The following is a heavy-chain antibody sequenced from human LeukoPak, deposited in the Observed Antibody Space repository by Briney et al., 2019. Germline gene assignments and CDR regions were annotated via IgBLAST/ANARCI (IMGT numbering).Heavy chain of an antibody. CDR2: IRYDGSNK. V-gene: IGHV3-30*02. CDR3: ARDCGGRIATYYGSGIYGMDV. CDR1: GFTFSSYG. J-gene: IGHJ6*02. Sequence: PGGSLRLSCAASGFTFSSYGMHWVRQAPGKGLEWVASIRYDGSNKYYADSVKGRFTISRDNAKNSLYLQMNSLRAEDTAVYYCARDCGGRIATYYGSGIYGMDVWGQGTTVTVSS. D-gene: IGHD3-10*01.